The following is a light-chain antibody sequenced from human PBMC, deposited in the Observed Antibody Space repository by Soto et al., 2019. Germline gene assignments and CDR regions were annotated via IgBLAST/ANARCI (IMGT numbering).Light chain of an antibody. V-gene: IGKV1-6*01. CDR1: QGIRND. J-gene: IGKJ1*01. Sequence: AIQMTQSPSSLSASVGDRVTITCRASQGIRNDLGWYQQKPGKAPKLLIYAASSLQSGVPSRFSGSGSCTDFTLTISCLQPEDFSTYYCLQDYNYPWTFGQGTKVEIK. CDR2: AAS. CDR3: LQDYNYPWT.